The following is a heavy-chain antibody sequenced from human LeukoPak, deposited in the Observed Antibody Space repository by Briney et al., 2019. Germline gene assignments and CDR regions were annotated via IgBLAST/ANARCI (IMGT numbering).Heavy chain of an antibody. Sequence: QAGGSLRLSCAASGFTFSSYEMNWVRQAPGKGLEWVSYISSSGSTIYYADSVKGRFTISRDNAKNSLYLQMNSLRAEDTAVYYCARDNYYDSSGHGLDYWGQGTLVTVSS. CDR2: ISSSGSTI. D-gene: IGHD3-22*01. CDR3: ARDNYYDSSGHGLDY. J-gene: IGHJ4*02. V-gene: IGHV3-48*03. CDR1: GFTFSSYE.